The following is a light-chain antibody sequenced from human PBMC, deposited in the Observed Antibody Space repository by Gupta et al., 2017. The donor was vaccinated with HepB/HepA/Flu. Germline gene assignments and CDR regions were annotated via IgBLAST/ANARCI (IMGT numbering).Light chain of an antibody. CDR3: AAWDEGLSGVV. Sequence: QSVLTQSPSLSGTPGQRLTISCSGSSSNVGSKNVNWYQQLPGTAPKLLIYYNDERPSGVPDRFSGSKSDTSASLAISGLQSEDEADYYCAAWDEGLSGVVFGGGTKLTVL. J-gene: IGLJ2*01. V-gene: IGLV1-44*01. CDR2: YND. CDR1: SSNVGSKN.